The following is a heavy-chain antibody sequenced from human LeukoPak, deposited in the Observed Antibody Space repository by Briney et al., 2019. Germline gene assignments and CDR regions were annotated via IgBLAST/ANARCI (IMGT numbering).Heavy chain of an antibody. CDR2: IYYSGST. J-gene: IGHJ5*02. V-gene: IGHV4-59*01. CDR1: GGSISSYY. CDR3: ARANLEWLLYTHNWFDP. Sequence: SGTLSLTCTVSGGSISSYYWSWIRQPPGKGLEWIGYIYYSGSTNYNPSLKSRVTISVDTSKNQFSLKLSSVTAADTAVYYCARANLEWLLYTHNWFDPWGQGTLVTVSS. D-gene: IGHD3-3*01.